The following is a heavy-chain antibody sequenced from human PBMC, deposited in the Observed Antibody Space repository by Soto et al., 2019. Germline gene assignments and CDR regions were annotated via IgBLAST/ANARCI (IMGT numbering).Heavy chain of an antibody. CDR2: IIPIFGTA. CDR3: ARDQFGSGWSRYYYYGMDV. J-gene: IGHJ6*02. V-gene: IGHV1-69*13. Sequence: GASVKVSCKASGGTFSSYAISWVRQAPGQGLEWMGGIIPIFGTANYAQKFQGRVTITADESTSTAYMELSSLRSEDTAVYYCARDQFGSGWSRYYYYGMDVWGQGTTVTVS. CDR1: GGTFSSYA. D-gene: IGHD6-19*01.